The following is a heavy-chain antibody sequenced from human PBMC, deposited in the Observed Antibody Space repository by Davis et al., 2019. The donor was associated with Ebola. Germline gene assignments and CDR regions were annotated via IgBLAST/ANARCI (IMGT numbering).Heavy chain of an antibody. D-gene: IGHD6-19*01. V-gene: IGHV1-18*04. CDR2: INPHNGNT. CDR3: ARGPVAGGY. J-gene: IGHJ4*02. CDR1: GYTFTSYG. Sequence: ASVKVSCKASGYTFTSYGITWVRQAPGQGLEWMGWINPHNGNTNYAQNVQGRVTMTTDTSTSTAYMEVGSLRSDDTAVYYCARGPVAGGYWGQGTLVTVSS.